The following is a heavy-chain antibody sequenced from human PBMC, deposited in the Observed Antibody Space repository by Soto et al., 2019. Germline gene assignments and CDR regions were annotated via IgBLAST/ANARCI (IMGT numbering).Heavy chain of an antibody. CDR3: ARVVITDIWYYYYVRDV. CDR2: IKQDGSEK. CDR1: GFTFSSYW. J-gene: IGHJ6*02. V-gene: IGHV3-7*03. D-gene: IGHD3-22*01. Sequence: GGSLRLSCAASGFTFSSYWMSWVRQAPGKGLEWVANIKQDGSEKYYVDSVKGRLTISRDNAKNSLYLQMNSLRAEDTAVYYCARVVITDIWYYYYVRDVWGQGTRVTVSS.